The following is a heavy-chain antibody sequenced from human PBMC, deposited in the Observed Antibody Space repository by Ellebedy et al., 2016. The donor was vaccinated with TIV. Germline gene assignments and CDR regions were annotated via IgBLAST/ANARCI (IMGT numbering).Heavy chain of an antibody. V-gene: IGHV4-34*01. D-gene: IGHD3-3*01. CDR3: ARQRTLFLGMDV. CDR1: GGSFSGYF. Sequence: SETLSLTCGVYGGSFSGYFWSWIRQPPGKGLEWIGEINHSGSTNYNPSLKSRVTISVDTPKNQFSLKLSSVTAADTAVYYCARQRTLFLGMDVWGQGTTVTVSS. J-gene: IGHJ6*02. CDR2: INHSGST.